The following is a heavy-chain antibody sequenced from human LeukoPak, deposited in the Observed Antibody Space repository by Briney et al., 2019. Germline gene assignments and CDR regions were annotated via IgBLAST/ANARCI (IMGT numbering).Heavy chain of an antibody. V-gene: IGHV4-59*01. CDR1: GCSISSYY. D-gene: IGHD4-23*01. CDR3: AGDILGGSGY. Sequence: SETLSLTCTVSGCSISSYYWSWIRQPPGKGLEWIGYIYYSGSTNYNPSLKSRVTISVDTSKNQFSLKLSSVTAADTAVYYCAGDILGGSGYWGQGTLVTVSP. J-gene: IGHJ4*02. CDR2: IYYSGST.